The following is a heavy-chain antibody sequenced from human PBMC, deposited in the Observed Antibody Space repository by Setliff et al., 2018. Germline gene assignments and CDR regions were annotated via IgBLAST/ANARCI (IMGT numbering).Heavy chain of an antibody. CDR1: GYSFTVFG. D-gene: IGHD5-12*01. Sequence: ASVKVSCKTSGYSFTVFGISWVRQAPGQGLEWMGWISPYNEKTNYAEKFQGRVTMTTDTSTTTVYMEVASLRSDDTAVYYCVRGPGPSVVVAMPSDRWGQGTLVTVSS. J-gene: IGHJ5*02. V-gene: IGHV1-18*01. CDR2: ISPYNEKT. CDR3: VRGPGPSVVVAMPSDR.